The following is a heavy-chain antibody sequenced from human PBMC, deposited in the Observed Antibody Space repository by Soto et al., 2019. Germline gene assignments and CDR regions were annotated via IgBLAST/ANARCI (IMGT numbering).Heavy chain of an antibody. CDR1: GFTFSSYA. V-gene: IGHV3-30-3*01. J-gene: IGHJ4*02. CDR2: ISYDGSNK. Sequence: QVQLVESGGGGVQPGRSLRLSCAASGFTFSSYAMHWVRQAPGKGLEWVALISYDGSNKYYADSVKGRFTISRDNSKHTLYLQMNSLRVAETAVYYCAREPYHPRPFDYWGQGPLLTASS. CDR3: AREPYHPRPFDY.